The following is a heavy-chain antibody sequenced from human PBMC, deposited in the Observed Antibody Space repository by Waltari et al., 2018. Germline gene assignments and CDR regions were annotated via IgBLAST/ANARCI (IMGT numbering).Heavy chain of an antibody. CDR1: GFTFTSHA. Sequence: QVQLVESGGGVVQPGRSLRLSCAASGFTFTSHALHWVRQTPDKGLEWVAVTSYDESNKYYADSVKGRFTVSRDNSNNTLYLQMNSLRAEDTAVYYCARDPELWPTAIDYWGQGTLVTVSS. D-gene: IGHD2-21*01. V-gene: IGHV3-30*01. J-gene: IGHJ4*02. CDR3: ARDPELWPTAIDY. CDR2: TSYDESNK.